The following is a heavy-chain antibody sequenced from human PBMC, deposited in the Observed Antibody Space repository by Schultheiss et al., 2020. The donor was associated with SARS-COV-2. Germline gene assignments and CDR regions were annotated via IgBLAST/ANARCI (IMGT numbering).Heavy chain of an antibody. CDR2: ISSSSSYT. V-gene: IGHV3-21*05. CDR1: GFTFSSYS. J-gene: IGHJ5*02. Sequence: GGSLRLSCAASGFTFSSYSMNWVRQAPGKGLEWVSYISSSSSYTNYADSVKGRFTISRDNAKNSLYLQMNSLRAEDTAVYYCARDITDYDILTGYWSHNWFDPWGQGTLVTVSS. CDR3: ARDITDYDILTGYWSHNWFDP. D-gene: IGHD3-9*01.